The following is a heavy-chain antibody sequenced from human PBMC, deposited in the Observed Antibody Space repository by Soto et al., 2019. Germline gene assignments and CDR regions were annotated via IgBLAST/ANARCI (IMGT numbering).Heavy chain of an antibody. J-gene: IGHJ4*02. CDR2: IYHSGST. CDR3: ARVPGR. CDR1: CCSISNVCYS. D-gene: IGHD2-2*01. Sequence: PSDTLTLTCALACCSISNVCYSWSWIRQPPGKGLEWIGYIYHSGSTYYNPSLKSRVTISVDRSKNQFSLKLSSVTAADTAVYYCARVPGRWGQGTLVTVS. V-gene: IGHV4-30-2*01.